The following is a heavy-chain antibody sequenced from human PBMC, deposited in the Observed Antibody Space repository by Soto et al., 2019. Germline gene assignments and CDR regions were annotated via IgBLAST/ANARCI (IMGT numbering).Heavy chain of an antibody. CDR3: ARDGSPNYGFF. CDR1: GFTFSTYS. CDR2: ISSTGTYI. D-gene: IGHD2-15*01. Sequence: PGGSLRLSCAASGFTFSTYSMNWVRQAPGKGLEWVSSISSTGTYIYYADSLKGRFTISRDNAKNSLHLQMNNLRVDDTAVYYCARDGSPNYGFFWGQGTLVTVSS. J-gene: IGHJ4*02. V-gene: IGHV3-21*01.